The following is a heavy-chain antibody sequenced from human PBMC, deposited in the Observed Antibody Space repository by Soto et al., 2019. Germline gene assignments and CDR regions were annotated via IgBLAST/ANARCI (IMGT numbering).Heavy chain of an antibody. CDR3: ARASPSFRGGPYYYYYMDV. Sequence: QVQLVESGGGVVQPGRSLRLSCAASGFTFSSYGMHWVRQAPGKGLEWVAVIWYDGSNKYYADSVKGRFTISRDNSKNTLYLQMNSLRAEDTAVYYCARASPSFRGGPYYYYYMDVWGKGTTVTVSS. D-gene: IGHD3-10*01. V-gene: IGHV3-33*01. J-gene: IGHJ6*03. CDR2: IWYDGSNK. CDR1: GFTFSSYG.